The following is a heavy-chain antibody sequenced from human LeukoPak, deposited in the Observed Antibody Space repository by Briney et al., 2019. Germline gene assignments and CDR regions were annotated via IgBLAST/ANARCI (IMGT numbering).Heavy chain of an antibody. Sequence: SETLSLTCAVYGGSFSGYYWSWIRQPPGKGLEWIGEINHSGSTNYNPSLKGRVTISVDTSKNQFSLKLSSVTAADTAVYYCARRMTTSDYWGQGTLVTVSS. CDR2: INHSGST. CDR1: GGSFSGYY. V-gene: IGHV4-34*01. D-gene: IGHD4-17*01. CDR3: ARRMTTSDY. J-gene: IGHJ4*02.